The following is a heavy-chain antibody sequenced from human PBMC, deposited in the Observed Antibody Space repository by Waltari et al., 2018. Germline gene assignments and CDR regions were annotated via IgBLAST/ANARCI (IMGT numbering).Heavy chain of an antibody. CDR1: AFSFSRYS. V-gene: IGHV3-21*01. J-gene: IGHJ4*02. CDR2: ISSSTTYI. CDR3: VSGGWGFYFDY. D-gene: IGHD7-27*01. Sequence: EVQLVASGGGLVKPGGSLRLSCGAAAFSFSRYSMNWVRQAPGKGLEWVSSISSSTTYIHYADSVKGRFTISRDNAKNSLYLQMNSLRVEDTAVYYCVSGGWGFYFDYWGQGTVVTVSS.